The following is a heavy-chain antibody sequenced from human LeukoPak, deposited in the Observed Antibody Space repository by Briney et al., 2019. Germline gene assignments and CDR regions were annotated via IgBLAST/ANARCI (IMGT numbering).Heavy chain of an antibody. D-gene: IGHD3-3*01. J-gene: IGHJ6*03. V-gene: IGHV3-23*01. CDR3: AKLGGITILYYYMDV. Sequence: SVKGRFTISRDNSKTTLYLQMNSLRAEDTAVYYCAKLGGITILYYYMDVWGKGTTVTVSS.